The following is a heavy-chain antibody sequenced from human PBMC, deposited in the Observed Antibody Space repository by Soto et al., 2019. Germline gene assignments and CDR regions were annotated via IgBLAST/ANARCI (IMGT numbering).Heavy chain of an antibody. CDR1: GGSISSSNW. Sequence: SETLSLTCAVSGGSISSSNWWSWVRQPPGKGLEWIGEIYHSGSTNYNPSLKSRVTISVDKSKNHFSLKLSSVTAADTAVYYCARVGYYGSGSYRHAFDIWGQGTMVTVSS. V-gene: IGHV4-4*02. D-gene: IGHD3-10*01. CDR2: IYHSGST. CDR3: ARVGYYGSGSYRHAFDI. J-gene: IGHJ3*02.